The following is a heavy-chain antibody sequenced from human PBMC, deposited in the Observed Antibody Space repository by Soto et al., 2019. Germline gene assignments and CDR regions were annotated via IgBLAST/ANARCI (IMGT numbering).Heavy chain of an antibody. CDR3: ARDTSGVFDS. Sequence: SETLSLTCTVSGGSVSSGSYYWSWIRQPPGKGLEWIGYIYYSGSTNYNPSLKSRVTISIDTSESQISLKLSSVTAADTAVYYCARDTSGVFDSWGQGTLVTVSS. CDR1: GGSVSSGSYY. CDR2: IYYSGST. V-gene: IGHV4-61*01. J-gene: IGHJ4*02.